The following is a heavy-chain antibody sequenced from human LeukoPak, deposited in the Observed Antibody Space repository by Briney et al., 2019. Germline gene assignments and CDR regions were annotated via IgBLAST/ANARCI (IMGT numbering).Heavy chain of an antibody. Sequence: GGSLRLSCAASGFTFSSFSMNWVRQAPGKGLEWVSSIRSGSSNILYAGSVKGRFTISRDNAKNSLYLQMNSLRAEDTAVYYCAIPPLSGTGSSRPLAEMDVWGQGTTVTVSS. D-gene: IGHD3-10*01. CDR2: IRSGSSNI. CDR3: AIPPLSGTGSSRPLAEMDV. CDR1: GFTFSSFS. J-gene: IGHJ6*02. V-gene: IGHV3-21*01.